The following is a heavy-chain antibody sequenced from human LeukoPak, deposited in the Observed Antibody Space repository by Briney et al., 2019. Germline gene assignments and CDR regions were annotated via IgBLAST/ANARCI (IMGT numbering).Heavy chain of an antibody. V-gene: IGHV3-53*01. CDR1: GFTVSSNY. Sequence: GGSLRLSCAASGFTVSSNYMSWVRQAPGKGLEWVSVIYSGGSTYYADSVKGRFTISRDNSKNKLYLQMNSLRAEDTAVYYCGGGEGAGYGYLGAFDIWGQGTMVTVSS. CDR2: IYSGGST. J-gene: IGHJ3*02. CDR3: GGGEGAGYGYLGAFDI. D-gene: IGHD5-18*01.